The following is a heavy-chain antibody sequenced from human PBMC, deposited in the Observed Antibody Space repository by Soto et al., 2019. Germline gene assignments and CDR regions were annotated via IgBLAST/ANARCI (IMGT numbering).Heavy chain of an antibody. CDR1: GFTVSNNY. J-gene: IGHJ4*02. CDR2: IYSSGST. CDR3: AKARDFWSGYSY. V-gene: IGHV3-53*01. Sequence: GGSLRLSCAASGFTVSNNYMSWVRQAPGKGLEWVSIIYSSGSTYYADSVKGRFTISRDNSKNTLYLQMNSLRAEDTAVYYCAKARDFWSGYSYWGQGTLVTVSS. D-gene: IGHD3-3*01.